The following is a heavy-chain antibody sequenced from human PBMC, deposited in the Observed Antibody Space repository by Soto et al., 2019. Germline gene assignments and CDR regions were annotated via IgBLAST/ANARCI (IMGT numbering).Heavy chain of an antibody. J-gene: IGHJ4*02. CDR2: ISGSGGST. CDR3: AKIASYYDSSGYYFLDY. V-gene: IGHV3-23*01. D-gene: IGHD3-22*01. CDR1: GFTFSSYA. Sequence: GGSLRLSCAASGFTFSSYAMSWVRQAPGKGLEWVSAISGSGGSTYYADSVKGRFTISRDNSKNTLYLQMNSLRAEDTAVYYCAKIASYYDSSGYYFLDYWVQGTLVTVSS.